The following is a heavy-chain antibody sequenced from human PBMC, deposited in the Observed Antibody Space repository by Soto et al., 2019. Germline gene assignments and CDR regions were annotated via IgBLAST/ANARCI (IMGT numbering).Heavy chain of an antibody. Sequence: GGSLRLSCAAYGFTFSSYWMHWVRQAPGKGLVWVSRINSDGSSTSYADSVKGRFTISRDNAKNTLYLQMNSLRAEDTAGYYSAIEIFVSTYAATSAIYLWGQGTLVTVSS. CDR2: INSDGSST. D-gene: IGHD2-8*01. CDR1: GFTFSSYW. CDR3: AIEIFVSTYAATSAIYL. J-gene: IGHJ1*01. V-gene: IGHV3-74*01.